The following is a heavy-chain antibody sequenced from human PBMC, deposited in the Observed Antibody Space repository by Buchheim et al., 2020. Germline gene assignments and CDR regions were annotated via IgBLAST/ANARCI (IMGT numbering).Heavy chain of an antibody. V-gene: IGHV3-66*04. Sequence: EVQLLESGGGLVQPGGSLRLSCAASGFTFSSYAMSWVRQAPGKGLEWVSVIYSGGSTYYADSVKGRFTISRDNSKNTLYLQMNSLRAEDTAVYYCASHSFSVRTLGFDPWGQGTL. CDR2: IYSGGST. D-gene: IGHD5/OR15-5a*01. J-gene: IGHJ5*02. CDR3: ASHSFSVRTLGFDP. CDR1: GFTFSSYA.